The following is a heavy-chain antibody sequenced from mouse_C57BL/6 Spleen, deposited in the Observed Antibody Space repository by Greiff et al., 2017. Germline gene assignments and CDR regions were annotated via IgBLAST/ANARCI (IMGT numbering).Heavy chain of an antibody. V-gene: IGHV2-5*01. CDR1: GFSLTSYG. CDR3: AKGGGYDGDGWYFDV. Sequence: QVQLQQSGPGLVQPSQSLSITCTVSGFSLTSYGVHWVRQSPGKGLEWLGVIWRGGSTDYNAAFMSRLSITKDNSKSQVFFKMNSLQADDTAIYYCAKGGGYDGDGWYFDVWGTGTTVTVSS. D-gene: IGHD2-2*01. J-gene: IGHJ1*03. CDR2: IWRGGST.